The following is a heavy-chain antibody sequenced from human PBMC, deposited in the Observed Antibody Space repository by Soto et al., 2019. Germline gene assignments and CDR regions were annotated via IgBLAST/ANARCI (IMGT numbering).Heavy chain of an antibody. V-gene: IGHV4-34*01. CDR2: INHSGST. D-gene: IGHD2-8*02. J-gene: IGHJ4*02. Sequence: QVQLQQWGAGLLKPSETLSLTCAVYGGSFSGYYWTWIRQPPGTGLEWIGEINHSGSTNYNASLKSRVTISVDTSKNQFSLKLTSVTAAGAAVYYCARDKITGLFDYWGQGNLVTVSS. CDR1: GGSFSGYY. CDR3: ARDKITGLFDY.